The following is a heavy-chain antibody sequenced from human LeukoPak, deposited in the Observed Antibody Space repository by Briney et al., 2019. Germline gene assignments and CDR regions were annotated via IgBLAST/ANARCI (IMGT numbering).Heavy chain of an antibody. CDR3: TRDWRNLGYDY. D-gene: IGHD5-12*01. Sequence: GGSLRLSCAASGFTFSSYGMHWVRQAPGKGLMWVSRIEGDGNRITYADSVKGRFTISRDNAKNTLYLQMNSLRAEDTAVYYCTRDWRNLGYDYWGQGTLVTVSS. V-gene: IGHV3-74*01. CDR2: IEGDGNRI. J-gene: IGHJ4*02. CDR1: GFTFSSYG.